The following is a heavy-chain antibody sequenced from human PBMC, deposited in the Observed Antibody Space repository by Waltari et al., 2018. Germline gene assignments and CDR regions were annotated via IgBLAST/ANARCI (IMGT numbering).Heavy chain of an antibody. CDR3: ARDRPTYRPTQTYFDY. CDR1: GYMFATYG. CDR2: ISAYNGNA. J-gene: IGHJ4*02. D-gene: IGHD4-4*01. V-gene: IGHV1-18*01. Sequence: QVQLVQSGAEVKKPGASVKVPCKASGYMFATYGLSWVRQAPGQGLEWMGWISAYNGNANYGKKFQGRVTMTTDTSTSTAYMELRSLRSDDTAVYYCARDRPTYRPTQTYFDYWGQGTLVTVSS.